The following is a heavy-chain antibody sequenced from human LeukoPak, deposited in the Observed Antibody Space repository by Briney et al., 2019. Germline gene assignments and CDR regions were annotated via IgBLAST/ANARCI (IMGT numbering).Heavy chain of an antibody. CDR2: IKDDGSEK. CDR1: EFTFSSYS. CDR3: ASLDY. V-gene: IGHV3-7*01. J-gene: IGHJ4*02. Sequence: GGSLRLSCAASEFTFSSYSMNWVRQAPGKGLEWVANIKDDGSEKYYVDSVKGRFTISRDNAKNSLYLQMNSLRVEDTAVYFCASLDYWGQGTLVTVSS.